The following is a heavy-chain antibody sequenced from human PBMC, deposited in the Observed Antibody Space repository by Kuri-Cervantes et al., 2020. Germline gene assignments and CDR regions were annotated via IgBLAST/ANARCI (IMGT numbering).Heavy chain of an antibody. D-gene: IGHD3-10*01. CDR2: INPSGGST. J-gene: IGHJ6*04. V-gene: IGHV1-46*01. CDR1: GYTFTSYC. CDR3: ARHYGSGLPLDV. Sequence: ASVKVSCKASGYTFTSYCMHWVRQAPGQGLEWMGIINPSGGSTSYAQKFQGRVTMTRDTSTSTVYMELSSLRSEDTAVYYCARHYGSGLPLDVWGTGTTVTVSS.